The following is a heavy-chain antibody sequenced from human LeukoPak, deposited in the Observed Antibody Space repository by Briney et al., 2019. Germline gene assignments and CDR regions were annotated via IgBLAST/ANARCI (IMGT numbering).Heavy chain of an antibody. J-gene: IGHJ6*02. V-gene: IGHV4-30-2*01. CDR3: ARDSAATLGSYYYGLDV. Sequence: ETSETLSLTCTVSGGSISSGGYYWSWIRQPPGKGLEWIGYIYHSGSTNYNPSLKSRVTISMDNSNNHFSLKMDSVTAADTAVYYCARDSAATLGSYYYGLDVWGQGTTATVSS. D-gene: IGHD2-15*01. CDR1: GGSISSGGYY. CDR2: IYHSGST.